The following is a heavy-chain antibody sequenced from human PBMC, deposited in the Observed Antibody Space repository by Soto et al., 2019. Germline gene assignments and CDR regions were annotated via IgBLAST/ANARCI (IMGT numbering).Heavy chain of an antibody. CDR1: GFTFNTYG. V-gene: IGHV3-33*01. J-gene: IGHJ6*02. Sequence: PGRPLRLSGGVAGFTFNTYGMPWVRKAPGRGLEWVAVIWYDGSIKYYADSVKGRFTTSRDNSKNTMYLQMNNLRAEDTAVYYCARIDCTGNNCRPYAYYEMDVRGQGTTVTVSS. CDR3: ARIDCTGNNCRPYAYYEMDV. CDR2: IWYDGSIK. D-gene: IGHD2-8*02.